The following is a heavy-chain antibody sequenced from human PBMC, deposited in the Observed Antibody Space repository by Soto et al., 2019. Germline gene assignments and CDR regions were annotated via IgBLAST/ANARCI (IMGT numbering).Heavy chain of an antibody. Sequence: SETLSLTCTVSGGSISSGGYFWNWIRQHPGKGLEWIGYIYYSGSTYYSPSLKSRVNISVDTSKNQFSLKLSSVTAADTAVYYCAYTDSSASQMAYDIWGQGTMVTGSS. J-gene: IGHJ3*02. CDR1: GGSISSGGYF. D-gene: IGHD3-22*01. CDR2: IYYSGST. CDR3: AYTDSSASQMAYDI. V-gene: IGHV4-31*03.